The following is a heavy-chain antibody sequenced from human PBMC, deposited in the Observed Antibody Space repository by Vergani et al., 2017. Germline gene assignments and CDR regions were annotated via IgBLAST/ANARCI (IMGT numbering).Heavy chain of an antibody. D-gene: IGHD5-12*01. Sequence: QVQLQESGPGLVKPSQTLSLTCTVSGGSISSGGYYWSWIRQHPGKGLEWIGYIYYSGRTYYHPSLKSRVTISVDTSKNQFSLKRSSVTAADTAVYYCARARYSGYEPYYYYYYMDVWGKGTTVTVSS. V-gene: IGHV4-31*03. J-gene: IGHJ6*03. CDR2: IYYSGRT. CDR1: GGSISSGGYY. CDR3: ARARYSGYEPYYYYYYMDV.